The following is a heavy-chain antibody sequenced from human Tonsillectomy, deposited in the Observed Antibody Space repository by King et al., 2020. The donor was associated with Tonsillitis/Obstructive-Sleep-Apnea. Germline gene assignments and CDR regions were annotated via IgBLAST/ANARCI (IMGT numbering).Heavy chain of an antibody. Sequence: QLVQSGGGVVQPGRSLRLSCAASGFTFNYYAMHWVRQAPGKGLEWVAVISYDGSNKYYADSVKGRFTISRDNSKNTPSLQMNSLRPEDTAVYYCARDGADVTIIRGAGNGMDVWGQGTTVTVSS. D-gene: IGHD3-10*01. CDR1: GFTFNYYA. V-gene: IGHV3-30*01. CDR2: ISYDGSNK. J-gene: IGHJ6*02. CDR3: ARDGADVTIIRGAGNGMDV.